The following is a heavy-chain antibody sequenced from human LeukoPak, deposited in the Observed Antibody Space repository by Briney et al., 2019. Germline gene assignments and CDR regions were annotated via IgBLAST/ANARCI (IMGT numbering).Heavy chain of an antibody. J-gene: IGHJ4*02. Sequence: GGSLRLSCAASGFDFSSNWMHWVRHAPGQGLVWVSRIKGDGISTYYADSVKGRFTISRDIAKNTLYLQMNSLRAEDTGVYYCAKDHYWSIDYWGRGTLVTVSS. D-gene: IGHD3-3*01. V-gene: IGHV3-74*01. CDR3: AKDHYWSIDY. CDR1: GFDFSSNW. CDR2: IKGDGIST.